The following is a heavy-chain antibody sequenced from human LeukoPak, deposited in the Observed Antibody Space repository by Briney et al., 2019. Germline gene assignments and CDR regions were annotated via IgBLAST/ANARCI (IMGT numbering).Heavy chain of an antibody. V-gene: IGHV3-33*06. CDR1: GFSFSIYA. Sequence: GTSLRLSCAASGFSFSIYAMHWVRQAPGKGLDWVAMIWSDASNQYYADSVKGRFTISRDNSKNTLYLQMNSLRAEDTAVYYCAKDIVREGAAPYYFDYWGQGTLVTVSS. D-gene: IGHD2-15*01. CDR3: AKDIVREGAAPYYFDY. CDR2: IWSDASNQ. J-gene: IGHJ4*02.